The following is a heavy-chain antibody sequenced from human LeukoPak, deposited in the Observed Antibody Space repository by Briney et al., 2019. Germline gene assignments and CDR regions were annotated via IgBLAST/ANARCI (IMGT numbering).Heavy chain of an antibody. Sequence: GSWVTVSRMGSGGTFNNYTISSVRAPPARGVEGVGGTILIFGTANYAQKFQGRVTITADKSTSTVYMDLSSLRSEDTAVYYCARTDCGGDCYSSMGWFDLGGQGTLVTV. CDR1: GGTFNNYT. D-gene: IGHD2-21*02. CDR2: TILIFGTA. CDR3: ARTDCGGDCYSSMGWFDL. J-gene: IGHJ5*02. V-gene: IGHV1-69*06.